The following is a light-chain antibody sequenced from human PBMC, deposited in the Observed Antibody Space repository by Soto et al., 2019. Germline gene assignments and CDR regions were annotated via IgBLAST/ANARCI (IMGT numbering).Light chain of an antibody. V-gene: IGKV4-1*01. J-gene: IGKJ1*01. CDR2: WAS. CDR1: QSVLTSSNNKNY. Sequence: DIVMTQSPDSLAVSLGESATMNFNSSQSVLTSSNNKNYLAWYQQKPGQPPKALIYWASTRESGVPDRFSGSGSGTDFTLTISSLQAEDVAVYYCQQYYTTPWTFGQGTKVDIK. CDR3: QQYYTTPWT.